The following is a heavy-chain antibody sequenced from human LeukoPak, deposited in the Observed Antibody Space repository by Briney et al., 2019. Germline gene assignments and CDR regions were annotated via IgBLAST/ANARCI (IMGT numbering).Heavy chain of an antibody. CDR3: SKDHQWEQERSFDY. V-gene: IGHV3-9*01. CDR2: ISWNSGSI. D-gene: IGHD1-26*01. Sequence: PGRSLRLSCAASGFTFDDYAMHWVRQAPGKGLEWVSGISWNSGSIGYAGSVKGRFTISRDNSKNTLYLQMNSLRAEDTAVYYCSKDHQWEQERSFDYWGQGTLVTVSS. CDR1: GFTFDDYA. J-gene: IGHJ4*02.